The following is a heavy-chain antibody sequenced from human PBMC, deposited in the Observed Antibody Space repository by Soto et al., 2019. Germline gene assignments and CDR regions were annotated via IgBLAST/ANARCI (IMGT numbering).Heavy chain of an antibody. V-gene: IGHV3-74*01. CDR3: AKDRSYGTSDY. CDR1: GFSFSDDW. Sequence: GGSLRLSCEASGFSFSDDWMHWVRQAPGKGLVWVSSVSSVGSTTDYADSVKGRFTISRDNAKNTLYLQMNSLRAEDTAVYYCAKDRSYGTSDYWGQGTLVTVSS. J-gene: IGHJ4*02. D-gene: IGHD1-1*01. CDR2: VSSVGSTT.